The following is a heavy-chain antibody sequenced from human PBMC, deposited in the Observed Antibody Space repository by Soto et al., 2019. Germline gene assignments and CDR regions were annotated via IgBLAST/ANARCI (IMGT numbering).Heavy chain of an antibody. CDR3: ARVWGGAFDI. Sequence: SETLSLTCTVSGGSISSYYWSWIRQPPGKGLEWIGYIYYSGSTSYNPSLKSRVTISVDTSKNQFSLKLSSVTAADTAVYYCARVWGGAFDIWGQGTMVTVSS. CDR2: IYYSGST. V-gene: IGHV4-59*01. J-gene: IGHJ3*02. CDR1: GGSISSYY. D-gene: IGHD3-10*01.